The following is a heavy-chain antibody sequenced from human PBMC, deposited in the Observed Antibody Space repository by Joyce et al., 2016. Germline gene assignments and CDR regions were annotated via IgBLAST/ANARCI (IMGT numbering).Heavy chain of an antibody. CDR1: GYTFTRNW. CDR3: TRLASSGFDR. D-gene: IGHD6-6*01. J-gene: IGHJ5*02. Sequence: EVQLVQSGAQVKKPGDSLKIACQGSGYTFTRNWIAWVRQTPGKGLEWMGIIFPADSDPTYSPSFQGQVTISADKATNTAYIQWGSLKASDTAIYYCTRLASSGFDRWGQGTLLTVSS. V-gene: IGHV5-51*01. CDR2: IFPADSDP.